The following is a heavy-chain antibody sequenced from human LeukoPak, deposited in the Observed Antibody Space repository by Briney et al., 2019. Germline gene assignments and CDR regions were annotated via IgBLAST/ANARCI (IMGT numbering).Heavy chain of an antibody. CDR2: INRSGGST. Sequence: GGSLRLSCAASGFTFISYAMSWVRQAPGKGLEWVSTINRSGGSTYYADSVKGRFTVSRDNSKNTLYLQMNSLRAEDTAVYYCAKEDGYSYGIDYWGQGTLVTVSS. V-gene: IGHV3-23*01. CDR1: GFTFISYA. D-gene: IGHD5-18*01. CDR3: AKEDGYSYGIDY. J-gene: IGHJ4*02.